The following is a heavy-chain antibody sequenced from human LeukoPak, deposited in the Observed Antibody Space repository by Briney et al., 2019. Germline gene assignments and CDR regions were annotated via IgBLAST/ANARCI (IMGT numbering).Heavy chain of an antibody. CDR3: ARGYYDSGGYPNWFDP. V-gene: IGHV4-30-4*08. CDR1: GGSISSGDYY. CDR2: IYYSGST. J-gene: IGHJ5*02. D-gene: IGHD3-22*01. Sequence: SETLSLTCTVSGGSISSGDYYWSWIRQPPGKGLEWIGYIYYSGSTYYNPSLKSRVTISVDTSKNQFSQKLSSMTAADTAVYYCARGYYDSGGYPNWFDPWGQGTLVTVSS.